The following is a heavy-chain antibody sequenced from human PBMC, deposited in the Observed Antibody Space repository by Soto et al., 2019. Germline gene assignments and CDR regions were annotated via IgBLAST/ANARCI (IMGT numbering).Heavy chain of an antibody. V-gene: IGHV3-7*01. J-gene: IGHJ6*03. CDR1: GFTFTTYW. CDR3: ADSGSYTDV. Sequence: EVQLVESGGGLVQPGGSLRLSCAASGFTFTTYWMTWVRQAPGKGLEWVANIKQDGSEKYYVDSVKGRFTISRDNAKNSLSLQMNSLRAEDTAVYYCADSGSYTDVWGKGTTVIVSS. D-gene: IGHD3-22*01. CDR2: IKQDGSEK.